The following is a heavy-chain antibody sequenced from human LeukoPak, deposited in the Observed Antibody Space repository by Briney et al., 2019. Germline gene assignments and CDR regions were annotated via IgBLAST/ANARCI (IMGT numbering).Heavy chain of an antibody. CDR1: GGSFSGYY. D-gene: IGHD3-22*01. CDR3: ARGYYYDSSQH. Sequence: SETLSLTCAVYGGSFSGYYWSWIRQPPGKGLEWIGSIYHSGSTYYNPSLKSRVTISVDTSKNQFSLKLSSVTAADTAVYYCARGYYYDSSQHWGQGTLVTVSS. V-gene: IGHV4-34*01. J-gene: IGHJ1*01. CDR2: IYHSGST.